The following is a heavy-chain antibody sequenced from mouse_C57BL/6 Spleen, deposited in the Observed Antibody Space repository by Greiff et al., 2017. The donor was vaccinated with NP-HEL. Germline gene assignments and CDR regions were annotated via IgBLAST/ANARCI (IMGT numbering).Heavy chain of an antibody. D-gene: IGHD2-3*01. CDR2: IYPRSGNT. V-gene: IGHV1-81*01. CDR3: ARDMGSYDPD. Sequence: LQESGAELARPGASVKLSCKASGYTFTSYGISWVKQRTGQGLEWIGEIYPRSGNTYYNEKFKGKATLTADKSSSTAYMELRSLTSEDSAVYFWARDMGSYDPDWGQGTSVTVSS. CDR1: GYTFTSYG. J-gene: IGHJ4*01.